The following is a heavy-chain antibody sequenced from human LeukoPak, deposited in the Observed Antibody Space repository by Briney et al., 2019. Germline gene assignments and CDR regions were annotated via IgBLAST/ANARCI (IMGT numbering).Heavy chain of an antibody. D-gene: IGHD5-24*01. J-gene: IGHJ4*02. V-gene: IGHV1-2*02. CDR3: ARGPYGMATDFDY. CDR1: GYTFTGYY. Sequence: ASVKVSCKASGYTFTGYYMHWVRQAPGQGLEWMGWINPNSGGTNYAQEFQGRVTMTRDTSISTAYMELSRLRSDDTAVYYCARGPYGMATDFDYWGQGTLVTVSS. CDR2: INPNSGGT.